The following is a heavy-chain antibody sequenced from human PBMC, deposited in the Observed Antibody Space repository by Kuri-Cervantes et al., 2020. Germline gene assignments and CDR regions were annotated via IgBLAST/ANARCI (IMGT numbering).Heavy chain of an antibody. Sequence: GSLRLSCAASGFTFSSYSMNWVRQAPGKGLEWVSYISSSSSTIYYADSVKGRFTISRDNAKNSLYLQMNSLSDEDTAVYYCASVQGDTAIEFDYWGQGTLVTVSS. V-gene: IGHV3-48*02. CDR3: ASVQGDTAIEFDY. CDR1: GFTFSSYS. J-gene: IGHJ4*02. CDR2: ISSSSSTI. D-gene: IGHD5-18*01.